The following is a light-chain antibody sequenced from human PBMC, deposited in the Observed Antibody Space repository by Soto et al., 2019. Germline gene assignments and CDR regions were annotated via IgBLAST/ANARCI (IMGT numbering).Light chain of an antibody. J-gene: IGKJ1*01. CDR3: QQSYSTPRT. V-gene: IGKV1-39*01. CDR1: QSISSY. Sequence: DIQMTQSPSSLSASVGDRVTITCRASQSISSYLNWYHQKPGKAPELLIYAASSLQSGVPSRFSGSGYGTDFTLTISSLQPEDFATYYCQQSYSTPRTFGQGTKVEIQ. CDR2: AAS.